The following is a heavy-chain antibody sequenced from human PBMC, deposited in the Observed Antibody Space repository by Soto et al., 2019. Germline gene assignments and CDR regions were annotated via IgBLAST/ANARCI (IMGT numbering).Heavy chain of an antibody. CDR1: GFTFSIYW. J-gene: IGHJ6*03. V-gene: IGHV3-7*01. CDR3: ARDAYYDFWSGHKIGDHYHYMDV. Sequence: GGSLRLSCAASGFTFSIYWMSWVRQAPGKGLEWVANIKQDGSEEYYADSVKGRFTISRDNAKNSLYLQMNSLRAEDTAVYYCARDAYYDFWSGHKIGDHYHYMDVWGKGTTVTVSS. CDR2: IKQDGSEE. D-gene: IGHD3-3*01.